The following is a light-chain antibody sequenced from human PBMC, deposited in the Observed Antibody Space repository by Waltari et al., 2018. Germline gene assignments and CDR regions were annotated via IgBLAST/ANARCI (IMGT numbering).Light chain of an antibody. CDR1: QRVNNY. CDR3: QHYYSSPYT. J-gene: IGKJ2*01. CDR2: GAS. Sequence: DIQMTQSPSSLSASVGDRVTITCRASQRVNNYLHWYQQKAGKAPKLLIYGASSLHSGVPSRFSGGGSGTDFTLTISSLQAEDVAVYYCQHYYSSPYTFGQGTKLEIK. V-gene: IGKV1-39*01.